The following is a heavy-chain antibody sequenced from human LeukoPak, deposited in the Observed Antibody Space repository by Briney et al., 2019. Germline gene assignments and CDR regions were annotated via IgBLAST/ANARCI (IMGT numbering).Heavy chain of an antibody. V-gene: IGHV4-34*01. D-gene: IGHD3-22*01. J-gene: IGHJ4*01. CDR3: ARAFDSSAYYLTY. Sequence: SETLSLTCAVYGGSFSGYYWSWIRQPPEKGLEWIGEINHSGSTSYNPSLKSRVTISVDASKNQFSLNLTSVTAADTAVYYCARAFDSSAYYLTYWGHGNLVTVSS. CDR1: GGSFSGYY. CDR2: INHSGST.